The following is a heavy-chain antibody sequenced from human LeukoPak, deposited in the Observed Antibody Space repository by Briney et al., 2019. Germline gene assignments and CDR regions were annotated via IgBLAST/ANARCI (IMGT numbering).Heavy chain of an antibody. J-gene: IGHJ6*02. D-gene: IGHD7-27*01. Sequence: ASVKVSCKASGGTFSSYAISWVRHAPGQGLEWMGWISAYNGNTNYAQKLEGRVTMTTDTSTSTAYMELRSLRSDDTAVYYCARTAPWGDVWGQGTTVTVSS. CDR1: GGTFSSYA. V-gene: IGHV1-18*01. CDR2: ISAYNGNT. CDR3: ARTAPWGDV.